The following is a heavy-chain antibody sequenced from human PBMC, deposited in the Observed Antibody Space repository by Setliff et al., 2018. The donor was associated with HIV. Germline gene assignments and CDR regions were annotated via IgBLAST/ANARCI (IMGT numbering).Heavy chain of an antibody. CDR1: GVTSGDYY. V-gene: IGHV4-31*03. J-gene: IGHJ6*03. CDR2: IYSSGTK. CDR3: ARGFCSGGFCHPNFYHYMDV. Sequence: PSLTCTFSGVTSGDYYWTWIRQHPVKGLEWIGYIYSSGTKYYNPSLKSRLAISLDTSKNQFSLNLKSVTAADAAVYYCARGFCSGGFCHPNFYHYMDVWGKGTTVTVSS. D-gene: IGHD2-15*01.